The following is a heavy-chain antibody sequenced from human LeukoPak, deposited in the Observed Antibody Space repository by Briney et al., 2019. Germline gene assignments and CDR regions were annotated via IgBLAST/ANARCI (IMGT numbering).Heavy chain of an antibody. CDR2: IYYSGST. D-gene: IGHD1-26*01. CDR1: GGSISSYY. V-gene: IGHV4-59*01. CDR3: ARGGSGSYSHYYYMDV. Sequence: SGPTLVKPSETLSLTCTVSGGSISSYYWSWIRQPPGKGLEWIGYIYYSGSTNYDPSLKSRVNISVDTSKNQFSLKLSSVTAADTAVYYCARGGSGSYSHYYYMDVWGKGTTVTISS. J-gene: IGHJ6*03.